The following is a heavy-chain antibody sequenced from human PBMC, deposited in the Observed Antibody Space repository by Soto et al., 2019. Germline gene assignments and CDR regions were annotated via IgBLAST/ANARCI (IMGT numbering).Heavy chain of an antibody. CDR1: GGSFSGYY. CDR2: INHSGST. J-gene: IGHJ5*02. V-gene: IGHV4-34*01. Sequence: SETLSLTCAVYGGSFSGYYWSWIRQPPGKGLEWIGEINHSGSTNHNPSLKSRVTISVDTSKNQFSLKLSSVTAADTAVYYCARASLEGWFDPWGQGTLVTVSS. CDR3: ARASLEGWFDP.